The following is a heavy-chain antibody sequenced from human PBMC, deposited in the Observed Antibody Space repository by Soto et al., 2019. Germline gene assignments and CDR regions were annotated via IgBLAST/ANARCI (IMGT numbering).Heavy chain of an antibody. J-gene: IGHJ4*02. V-gene: IGHV4-39*01. Sequence: SETLSLTCTVSGGSVSSTNHYWGWIRQSPGKGLEWIGDIYYSGMTRYNPSPKSRVTISVDTSKNQFSLRLSSVTAADTAVYYCARHGYYYDSTGYYYFVWGQGTLVTVSS. CDR3: ARHGYYYDSTGYYYFV. CDR2: IYYSGMT. D-gene: IGHD3-22*01. CDR1: GGSVSSTNHY.